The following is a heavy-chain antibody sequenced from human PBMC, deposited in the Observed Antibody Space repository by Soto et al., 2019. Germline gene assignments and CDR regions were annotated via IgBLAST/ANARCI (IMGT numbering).Heavy chain of an antibody. CDR3: ARDGYGDYGY. CDR2: ISTYNGNT. J-gene: IGHJ4*02. Sequence: QVQLVQSGAEVKKPGTSVKVSCKASGYTFTSNGISWVRQAPGQGLEWMGWISTYNGNTNYAQKLKGRVTMTRDTSIAYMELRDLRSDDTAVYYCARDGYGDYGYWGQGSLVTVSS. CDR1: GYTFTSNG. D-gene: IGHD4-17*01. V-gene: IGHV1-18*01.